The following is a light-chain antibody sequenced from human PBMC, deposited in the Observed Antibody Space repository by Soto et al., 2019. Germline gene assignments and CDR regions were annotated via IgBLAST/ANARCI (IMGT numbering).Light chain of an antibody. CDR2: VGS. Sequence: DVVMTQSPLSLPVTPGEPASISCRSSQSLLHTNGYNSLHWYLQKPGQSPQLLIYVGSNRASRVPDRFSGSGADTDFRLKISDVETEDVGVYYCLQALQTPCTFAQGTKVAIK. V-gene: IGKV2-28*01. CDR3: LQALQTPCT. CDR1: QSLLHTNGYNS. J-gene: IGKJ1*01.